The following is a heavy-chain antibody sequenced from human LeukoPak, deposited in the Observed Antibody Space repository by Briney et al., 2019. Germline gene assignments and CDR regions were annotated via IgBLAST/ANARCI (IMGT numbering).Heavy chain of an antibody. CDR3: ARGNSRDSDYFDY. Sequence: SQTLSLTCAVSGGSISSGGYPWSWIRQPPGKGLEWIGYIYHSGSTYYNPSLKSRVTISVDRSKNQFSLKLSSVTAADTAVYYCARGNSRDSDYFDYWGQGTLVTVSS. CDR1: GGSISSGGYP. J-gene: IGHJ4*02. CDR2: IYHSGST. V-gene: IGHV4-30-2*01. D-gene: IGHD6-13*01.